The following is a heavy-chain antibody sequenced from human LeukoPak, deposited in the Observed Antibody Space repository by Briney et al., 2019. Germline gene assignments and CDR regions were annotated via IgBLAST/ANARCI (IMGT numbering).Heavy chain of an antibody. J-gene: IGHJ4*02. Sequence: ASVKVSCKASGYTFTSYDINWARQATGQGLEWMGWMNPNSDNTGYAQKFLGRVSMTRNTSISTAYMELSSLRSEDTAVYYCARGGGSGYYAFDYWGQGTLVTVSS. CDR3: ARGGGSGYYAFDY. CDR2: MNPNSDNT. CDR1: GYTFTSYD. V-gene: IGHV1-8*01. D-gene: IGHD3-16*01.